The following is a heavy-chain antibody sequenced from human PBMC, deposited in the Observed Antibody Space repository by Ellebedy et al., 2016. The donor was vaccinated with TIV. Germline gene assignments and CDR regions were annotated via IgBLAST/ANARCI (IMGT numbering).Heavy chain of an antibody. V-gene: IGHV3-30*04. CDR2: ISYDGTTK. CDR1: GFTFSSYA. J-gene: IGHJ4*02. CDR3: ARDKWSEAAAGTIDS. D-gene: IGHD6-13*01. Sequence: PGGSLRLSCAASGFTFSSYAMHWVRQAPGKGLEWVAVISYDGTTKYYADSVKGRFTISRDNSKNTLYVQMNSLRPEDTAVYYCARDKWSEAAAGTIDSWGQGTLVTVSS.